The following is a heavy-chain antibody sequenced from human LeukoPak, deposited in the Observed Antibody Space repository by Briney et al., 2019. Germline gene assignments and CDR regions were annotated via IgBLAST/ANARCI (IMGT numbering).Heavy chain of an antibody. V-gene: IGHV1-24*01. D-gene: IGHD6-13*01. CDR2: FDPEDGET. CDR3: ATVGSSSWRLFDY. Sequence: GASVKVSCKASGYTFTNYGITWVRQAPGQGLEWMGGFDPEDGETIYAQKFQGRVTMTEDTSTDTAYMELSSLRSEDTAVYYCATVGSSSWRLFDYWGQGTLVTVSS. CDR1: GYTFTNYG. J-gene: IGHJ4*02.